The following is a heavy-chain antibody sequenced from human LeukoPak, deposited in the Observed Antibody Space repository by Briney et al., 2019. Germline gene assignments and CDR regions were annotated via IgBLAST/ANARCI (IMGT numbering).Heavy chain of an antibody. CDR3: AKYRDYEFDY. Sequence: SETLSLTCTVSGGSISSYYWSWIRQPPGKGLEWIGYIYYSGSTNHNPSLKSRVTISVDTSKNQLSLKLSSVTAAGTAVYYCAKYRDYEFDYWGQGTLVTVSS. D-gene: IGHD5-12*01. CDR1: GGSISSYY. V-gene: IGHV4-59*01. J-gene: IGHJ4*02. CDR2: IYYSGST.